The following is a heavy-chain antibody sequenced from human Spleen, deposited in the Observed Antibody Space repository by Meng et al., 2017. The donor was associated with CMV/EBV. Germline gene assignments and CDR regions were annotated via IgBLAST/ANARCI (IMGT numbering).Heavy chain of an antibody. D-gene: IGHD6-6*01. Sequence: GESLKISCAASGFTFSSYDMHWVRQATGKGLEWVSAIGTAGDTYYPGSVKGRFAISRDNAKNSLYLQMNSLRAEDTAVYYCASLSSSVDYWGQGTLVTVSS. CDR2: IGTAGDT. CDR3: ASLSSSVDY. CDR1: GFTFSSYD. V-gene: IGHV3-13*01. J-gene: IGHJ4*02.